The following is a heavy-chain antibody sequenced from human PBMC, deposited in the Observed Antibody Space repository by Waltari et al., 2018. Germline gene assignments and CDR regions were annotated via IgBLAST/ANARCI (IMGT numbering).Heavy chain of an antibody. CDR2: IWDDGSNK. J-gene: IGHJ4*02. CDR3: ARWGGSYYFDY. CDR1: GFTFSSYG. Sequence: QVQLVESGGGVVQPGRSLRLSCSASGFTFSSYGMHWVRQAPGKGLEWVAVIWDDGSNKYYADPVKGRFTISRDNSKNTLYLQMNSLRAEDTAVYYCARWGGSYYFDYWGQGTLVTVSS. D-gene: IGHD1-26*01. V-gene: IGHV3-33*01.